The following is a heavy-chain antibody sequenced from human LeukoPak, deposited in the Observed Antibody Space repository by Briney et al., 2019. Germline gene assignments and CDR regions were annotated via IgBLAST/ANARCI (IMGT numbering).Heavy chain of an antibody. J-gene: IGHJ4*02. Sequence: ASVRLSCKASGYTFTGHYIFWVRQAPGQGLEWMGWINPNSGATNYAQKFQGRVTMTRDTSINTAYMEMSSLIFDDTAVYYCTKEDWWGQGTPVTVSS. D-gene: IGHD3/OR15-3a*01. CDR2: INPNSGAT. CDR3: TKEDW. V-gene: IGHV1-2*02. CDR1: GYTFTGHY.